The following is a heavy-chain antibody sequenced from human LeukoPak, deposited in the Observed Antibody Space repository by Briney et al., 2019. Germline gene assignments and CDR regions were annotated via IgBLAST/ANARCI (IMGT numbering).Heavy chain of an antibody. CDR3: ARRLHSGSYYRVGAFDI. D-gene: IGHD1-26*01. Sequence: SETLSLTCTVSGGSISSYYWSWIRQPPGKGLEWIGYIYYSGSTNYNPSLKSRVTISVATSKNQFSLKLSSVTAADTAVYYCARRLHSGSYYRVGAFDIWGQGTMVTVSS. V-gene: IGHV4-59*08. CDR1: GGSISSYY. CDR2: IYYSGST. J-gene: IGHJ3*02.